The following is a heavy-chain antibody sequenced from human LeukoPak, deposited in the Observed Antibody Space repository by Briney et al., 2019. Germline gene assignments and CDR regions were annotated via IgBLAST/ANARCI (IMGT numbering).Heavy chain of an antibody. V-gene: IGHV4-30-4*07. J-gene: IGHJ4*02. Sequence: SETLSLTCTVSGYSIRSGYYWSWIRQPPGKGLEWIGYIYYSGSTYYNPSLKSRVTISVDTSKNQFSLKLSSVTAADTAVYYCARDYDFDYWGQGTLVTVSS. CDR3: ARDYDFDY. CDR2: IYYSGST. CDR1: GYSIRSGYY. D-gene: IGHD3-16*01.